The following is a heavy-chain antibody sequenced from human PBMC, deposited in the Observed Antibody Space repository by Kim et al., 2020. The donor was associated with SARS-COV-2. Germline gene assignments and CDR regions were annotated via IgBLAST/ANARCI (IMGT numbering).Heavy chain of an antibody. CDR3: ATGGFTMVRGVHWYFDL. CDR1: GYTLTELS. J-gene: IGHJ2*01. V-gene: IGHV1-24*01. D-gene: IGHD3-10*01. Sequence: ASVKVSCKVSGYTLTELSMHWVRQAPGKGLEWMGGFDPEDGETIYAQKFQGRVTMTEDTSTDTAYMELSSLRSEDTAVYYCATGGFTMVRGVHWYFDLWGRGTLVTVSS. CDR2: FDPEDGET.